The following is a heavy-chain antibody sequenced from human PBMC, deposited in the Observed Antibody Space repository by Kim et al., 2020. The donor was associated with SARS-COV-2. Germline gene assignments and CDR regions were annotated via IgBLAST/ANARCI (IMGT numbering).Heavy chain of an antibody. V-gene: IGHV3-21*01. D-gene: IGHD1-26*01. Sequence: GGSLRLSCAASGFTFSTSVMTWVRQTPGKGLEWVSTITGGSDYIFYADSVKGRFTISRDNAKNSLYLQMDSLWAEDTALYYCTRAIGSPPGSAWFRVLDTWGQGTLVTVSS. J-gene: IGHJ5*02. CDR3: TRAIGSPPGSAWFRVLDT. CDR1: GFTFSTSV. CDR2: ITGGSDYI.